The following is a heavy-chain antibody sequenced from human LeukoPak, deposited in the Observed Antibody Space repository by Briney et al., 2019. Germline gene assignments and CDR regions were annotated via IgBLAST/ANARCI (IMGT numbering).Heavy chain of an antibody. D-gene: IGHD6-13*01. Sequence: PSETLSLTCTVSGGSISTYYWSWVRQPPGRGLEWIGSIYQSGTTYYNPSLKSRVTISADTSKNQFSLKLSSVTAADTAVYYCAREVAAADAEYFQHWGQGTLVLVSS. CDR3: AREVAAADAEYFQH. V-gene: IGHV4-59*12. CDR1: GGSISTYY. J-gene: IGHJ1*01. CDR2: IYQSGTT.